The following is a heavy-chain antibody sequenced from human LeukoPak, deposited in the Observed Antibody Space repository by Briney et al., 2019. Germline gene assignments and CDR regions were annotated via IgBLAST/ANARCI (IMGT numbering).Heavy chain of an antibody. V-gene: IGHV4-61*02. J-gene: IGHJ4*02. Sequence: PSQTLSLTCTVSGGSISSGSYYWSWIRQPAGKGLEWIGRIYTSGSTNYNPSLKSRVTISVDTSKNQFSLKLSSVTAADTAVYYCARGVYVGESFPFDYWGQGTLVTVSS. D-gene: IGHD3-16*01. CDR1: GGSISSGSYY. CDR3: ARGVYVGESFPFDY. CDR2: IYTSGST.